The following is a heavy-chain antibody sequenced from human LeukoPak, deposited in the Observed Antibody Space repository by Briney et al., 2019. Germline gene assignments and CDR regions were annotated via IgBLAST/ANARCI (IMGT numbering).Heavy chain of an antibody. Sequence: SETLSLTCTVSGGSISSYYWSWIRQPPGKGLEWIGYIYYSGSTNYNPSLKSRVTISVDTSKNQFSLKLSSVTAADTAVYYCARGGRSPNSGWYSFDYWGQGTLVTVSS. V-gene: IGHV4-59*01. J-gene: IGHJ4*02. D-gene: IGHD6-19*01. CDR3: ARGGRSPNSGWYSFDY. CDR1: GGSISSYY. CDR2: IYYSGST.